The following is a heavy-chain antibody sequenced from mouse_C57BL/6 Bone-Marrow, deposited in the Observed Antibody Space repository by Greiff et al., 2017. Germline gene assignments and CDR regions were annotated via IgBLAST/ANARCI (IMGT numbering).Heavy chain of an antibody. D-gene: IGHD4-1*01. J-gene: IGHJ4*01. V-gene: IGHV1-54*01. CDR3: AKLGPYYYSMGY. CDR2: INPGSGGT. CDR1: GFAFTNYL. Sequence: VQLLQSGADLVRPGTSVKLSCTASGFAFTNYLISWVKQTPGKGLEWIGVINPGSGGTYYNETFKGQATLTADKSSSTAYMQLSSLTSEDSAVYFCAKLGPYYYSMGYWGQGTSVTVSS.